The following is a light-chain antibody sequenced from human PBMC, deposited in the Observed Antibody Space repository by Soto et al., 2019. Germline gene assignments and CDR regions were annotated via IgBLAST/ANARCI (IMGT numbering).Light chain of an antibody. CDR3: QQYHSWPA. CDR1: QSVRNSY. J-gene: IGKJ1*01. Sequence: EIVLTQSPGTLSLSPGERATLSCRASQSVRNSYLACYQQKPGHAPRLLIYGAYTRATGIPVRFSGSGSGTEFTLTISSLQSEDFAVYYCQQYHSWPAFGRGTKVDI. V-gene: IGKV3D-15*01. CDR2: GAY.